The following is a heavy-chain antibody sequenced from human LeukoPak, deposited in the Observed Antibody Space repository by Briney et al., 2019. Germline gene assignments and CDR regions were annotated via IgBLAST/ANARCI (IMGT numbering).Heavy chain of an antibody. J-gene: IGHJ6*04. CDR3: ARDLADIVVVVAAPYYYYGMDV. CDR2: INPSGGST. CDR1: GLTFNSYY. Sequence: ASVKVSCKASGLTFNSYYMHWVRQAPGQGLEWMGIINPSGGSTGYAQKFQGRVTMTRDTSTSTVYRELSSLRSEDTAVYYCARDLADIVVVVAAPYYYYGMDVWGKGTTVTVSS. V-gene: IGHV1-46*02. D-gene: IGHD2-15*01.